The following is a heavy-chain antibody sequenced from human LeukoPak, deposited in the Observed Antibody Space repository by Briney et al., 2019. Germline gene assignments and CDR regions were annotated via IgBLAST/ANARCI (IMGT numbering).Heavy chain of an antibody. J-gene: IGHJ4*02. D-gene: IGHD3-10*01. CDR3: AKDRAYYASGSIIDY. Sequence: GGSQSLSCAPSGFTFSIYSITWARHAPGKGLMCLSVVVGSSGSTYSADCVKGRFTIYRDNSKNTLYRQMNSLRAEDTAVYYCAKDRAYYASGSIIDYWGQGTLVTVSS. V-gene: IGHV3-23*01. CDR2: VVGSSGST. CDR1: GFTFSIYS.